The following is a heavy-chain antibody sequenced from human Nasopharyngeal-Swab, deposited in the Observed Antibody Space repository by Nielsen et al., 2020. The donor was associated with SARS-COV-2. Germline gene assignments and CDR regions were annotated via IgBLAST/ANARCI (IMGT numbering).Heavy chain of an antibody. CDR2: FYYSGIT. J-gene: IGHJ4*02. D-gene: IGHD1-26*01. V-gene: IGHV4-59*12. CDR1: GGSISSYY. Sequence: SETLSLTLTVPGGSISSYYWSWIGQSPGKGLEWIGYFYYSGITNYNPSLKSRVTILIDTSKNQFSLKLNSVTAADTAVYYCAREVVGGLVDSWGQGTLVTVSS. CDR3: AREVVGGLVDS.